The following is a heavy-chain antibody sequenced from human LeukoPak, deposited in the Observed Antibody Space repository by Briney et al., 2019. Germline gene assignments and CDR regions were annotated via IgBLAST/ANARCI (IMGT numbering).Heavy chain of an antibody. V-gene: IGHV3-23*01. CDR2: TSGSGGRT. Sequence: GGSLRLSCAASGFTFSSYSMSWVRRAPGKGLEWVSLTSGSGGRTYYADSVKGRFTISRDNSKNTLYLQMNSLRAEDTAVFYCAKEPRHCGGDCFSLLDYWGQGTLVTVSS. CDR1: GFTFSSYS. J-gene: IGHJ4*02. D-gene: IGHD2-21*02. CDR3: AKEPRHCGGDCFSLLDY.